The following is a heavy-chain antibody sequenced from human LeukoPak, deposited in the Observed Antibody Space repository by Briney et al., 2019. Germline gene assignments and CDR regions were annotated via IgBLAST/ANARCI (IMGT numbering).Heavy chain of an antibody. CDR2: INSDGSST. CDR1: GFTFSSYW. J-gene: IGHJ4*02. D-gene: IGHD3-10*01. Sequence: PGGSLRLSCAASGFTFSSYWMHWVRQAPGKGLVWVSGINSDGSSTSYADSVKGRFTISRDNAKNTLYLQMNSLRAEDTAVYYCAKVPLWFGELLDCPVDYWGQGTLVTVSS. V-gene: IGHV3-74*01. CDR3: AKVPLWFGELLDCPVDY.